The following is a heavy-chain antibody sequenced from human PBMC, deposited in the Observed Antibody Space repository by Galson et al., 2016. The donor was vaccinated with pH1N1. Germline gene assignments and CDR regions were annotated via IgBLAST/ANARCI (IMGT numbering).Heavy chain of an antibody. Sequence: TLSLTCTVSGGSIGGGYYIWTWIRQPAGKGLEWIGRVFASGNTNYNPSLKGRVTISLDTSKTQFSLKLNSVTAADTAVYYCPRARPTWALLADAFDIWGQGTVVTVSS. CDR3: PRARPTWALLADAFDI. CDR1: GGSIGGGYYI. J-gene: IGHJ3*02. CDR2: VFASGNT. V-gene: IGHV4-61*02. D-gene: IGHD1-26*01.